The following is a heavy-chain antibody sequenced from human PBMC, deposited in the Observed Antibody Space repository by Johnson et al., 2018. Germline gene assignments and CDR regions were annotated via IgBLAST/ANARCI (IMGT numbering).Heavy chain of an antibody. CDR3: TTNSPEVRRYYYDGRDG. V-gene: IGHV3-15*01. J-gene: IGHJ6*02. CDR2: IKSKTDGGTT. Sequence: VQLVQSGGGLVKPGGSLRLSCAASGFTFSNAWMSWVRQAPGKGLEWVGRIKSKTDGGTTDYAAPVTGRFTISRDDSKNKLYHQRNSLKTEGTPVYYFTTNSPEVRRYYYDGRDGWGQGTTVTFS. D-gene: IGHD1-14*01. CDR1: GFTFSNAW.